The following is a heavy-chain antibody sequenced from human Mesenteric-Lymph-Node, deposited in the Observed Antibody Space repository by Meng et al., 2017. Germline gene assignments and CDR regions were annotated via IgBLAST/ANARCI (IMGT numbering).Heavy chain of an antibody. CDR3: TRDGESAVGDHPLHDY. CDR1: GFIFNAFA. Sequence: GHLVGSGECLASPGGSLGLPFSASGFIFNAFAMHWVRQAPGKGLEWVAVISHDGSDAFYADPLRGRFTISRDNFKDTVYLQMNSLRIEDTAVYYCTRDGESAVGDHPLHDYWGQGSLVTVSS. CDR2: ISHDGSDA. V-gene: IGHV3-30*01. D-gene: IGHD6-13*01. J-gene: IGHJ4*02.